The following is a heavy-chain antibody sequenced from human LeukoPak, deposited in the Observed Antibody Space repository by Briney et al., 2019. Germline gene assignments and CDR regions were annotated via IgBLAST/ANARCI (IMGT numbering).Heavy chain of an antibody. CDR3: AKGRGSAAAGTW. J-gene: IGHJ4*02. CDR1: GFTLGDYA. D-gene: IGHD6-13*01. CDR2: ISGSGGST. V-gene: IGHV3-23*01. Sequence: PGGSLRLSCTASGFTLGDYAMSWVRQAPGKGLEWVSAISGSGGSTYYADSVKGRFTISRDNSKNTLYLQMNSLRAEDTAVYYCAKGRGSAAAGTWWGQGTLVTVSS.